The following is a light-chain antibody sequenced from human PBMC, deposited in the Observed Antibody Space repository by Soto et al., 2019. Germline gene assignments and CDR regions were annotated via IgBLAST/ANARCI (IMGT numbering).Light chain of an antibody. Sequence: QSVLTQPASVSGSPGQSITISCTGTSSDVGSYNLVSWYQQHPGKAPKLMIYEDTKRPSGVSNRFSGSKSANTASLTISGLQPEDEADYFCCSYGGRSTYVFGTGTKVT. CDR2: EDT. CDR1: SSDVGSYNL. V-gene: IGLV2-23*01. J-gene: IGLJ1*01. CDR3: CSYGGRSTYV.